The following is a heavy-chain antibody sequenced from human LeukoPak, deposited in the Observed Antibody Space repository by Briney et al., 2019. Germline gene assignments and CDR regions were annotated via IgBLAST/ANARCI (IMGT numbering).Heavy chain of an antibody. CDR2: INPNSGGT. D-gene: IGHD6-13*01. Sequence: ASVKVSCKASGYTFTGYYMHWVRQAPGQGLEWMGWINPNSGGTNYAQKFQGRVTMTGDTSISTAYMELSRLRSDDTAVYYCARGMAAAGTIDYWGQGTLVTVSS. CDR1: GYTFTGYY. CDR3: ARGMAAAGTIDY. V-gene: IGHV1-2*02. J-gene: IGHJ4*02.